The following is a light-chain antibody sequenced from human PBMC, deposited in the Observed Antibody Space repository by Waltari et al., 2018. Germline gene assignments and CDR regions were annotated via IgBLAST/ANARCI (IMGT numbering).Light chain of an antibody. CDR2: EVS. CDR1: SSEVGVYHH. V-gene: IGLV2-8*01. Sequence: QSALTQPPSASGSPGQSVTISCTGTSSEVGVYHHVSWYQHHPGKAPKFMIYEVSKRPSGVPDRFSGSKSGNTASLTVSGLQAEDEADYYCSSYAGSNTWVFGGGTKLTVL. CDR3: SSYAGSNTWV. J-gene: IGLJ3*02.